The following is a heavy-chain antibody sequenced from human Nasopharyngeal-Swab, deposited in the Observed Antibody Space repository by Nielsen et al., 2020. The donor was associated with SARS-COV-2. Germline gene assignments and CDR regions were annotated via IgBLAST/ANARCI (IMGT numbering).Heavy chain of an antibody. CDR3: AKGQQWLDELDY. CDR2: ISDNGANT. J-gene: IGHJ4*02. Sequence: GESLKISCAASGFRLSSHAMSWVRQAPGKGLEWVSGISDNGANTYYADSVKGRFTISKDMSKNTLYLQMSSLRAEDTAVYFCAKGQQWLDELDYWGQGTLVTVSS. V-gene: IGHV3-23*01. CDR1: GFRLSSHA. D-gene: IGHD6-19*01.